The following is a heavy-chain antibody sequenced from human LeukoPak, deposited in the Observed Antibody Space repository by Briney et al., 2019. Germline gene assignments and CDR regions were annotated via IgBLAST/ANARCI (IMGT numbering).Heavy chain of an antibody. CDR3: ARDQVWAYYYYGMDV. Sequence: SETLSLTCTVSGGSISSGGYYWSWIRQHPGKGLEWIGYIYYSGSTYYNPSHKSRVTISVDTSKNQFSLKLSSVTAADTAVYYCARDQVWAYYYYGMDVWGQGTTVTVSS. V-gene: IGHV4-31*03. J-gene: IGHJ6*02. CDR1: GGSISSGGYY. CDR2: IYYSGST. D-gene: IGHD3-16*01.